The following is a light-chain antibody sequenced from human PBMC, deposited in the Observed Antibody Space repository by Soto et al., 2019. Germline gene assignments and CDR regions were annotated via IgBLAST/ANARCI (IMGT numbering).Light chain of an antibody. CDR3: QQYNTWSGT. Sequence: MSKYPPTLSASVGDTVTVPCRASQSVSAGLAWNQQKPGEAPKLLIYDASARPPGIPARFSGSGSGTEFTLTIGSLQSEDFAAYYCQQYNTWSGTFGQGTKVDI. CDR2: DAS. J-gene: IGKJ1*01. V-gene: IGKV3-15*01. CDR1: QSVSAG.